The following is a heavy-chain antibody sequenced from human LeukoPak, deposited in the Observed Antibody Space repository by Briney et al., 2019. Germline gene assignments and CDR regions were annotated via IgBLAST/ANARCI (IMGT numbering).Heavy chain of an antibody. D-gene: IGHD6-13*01. Sequence: SETLSLTCSVSGGSISSYYWSWIRQPAGKGLKWIGRIYTSGSTNYNPSLTSRVTMSVDTSKNQFSLKLSSVTAAGTAVYYCARGRAAAGKLDYWGQGTLVTVSS. CDR2: IYTSGST. V-gene: IGHV4-4*07. J-gene: IGHJ4*02. CDR1: GGSISSYY. CDR3: ARGRAAAGKLDY.